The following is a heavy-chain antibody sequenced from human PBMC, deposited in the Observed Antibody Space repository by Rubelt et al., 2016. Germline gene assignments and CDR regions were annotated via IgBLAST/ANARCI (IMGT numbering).Heavy chain of an antibody. CDR1: GSSISSYY. CDR2: IHYSGSP. D-gene: IGHD3-3*01. Sequence: QVQLQEPGPGLVKPSETLSLTCTVSGSSISSYYWSWIRQPPGKGLEWIGYIHYSGSPNYNPSLKSRVTISLDTSKNQFSLKLSSVTAADTAVYYCARQGVLITIFGVALDYWGQGTLVTVSS. J-gene: IGHJ4*02. CDR3: ARQGVLITIFGVALDY. V-gene: IGHV4-59*08.